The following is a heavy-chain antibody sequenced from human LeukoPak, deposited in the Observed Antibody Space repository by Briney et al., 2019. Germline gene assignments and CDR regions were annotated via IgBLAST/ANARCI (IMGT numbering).Heavy chain of an antibody. CDR1: GGSISNYF. D-gene: IGHD6-19*01. V-gene: IGHV4-59*01. CDR3: AREYTLYRSGWFLDY. Sequence: PSETLSLTCTVAGGSISNYFWSWIRQPPGKGLEWVGHVFYNGSTNYNPSLKSRVTISRDTSSIRFSLRLSSVTAADTATYYCAREYTLYRSGWFLDYWGQGTVVTVSS. CDR2: VFYNGST. J-gene: IGHJ4*02.